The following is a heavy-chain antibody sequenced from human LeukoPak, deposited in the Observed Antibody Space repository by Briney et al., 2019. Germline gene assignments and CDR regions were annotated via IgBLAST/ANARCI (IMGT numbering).Heavy chain of an antibody. CDR1: GFSMTSYY. CDR2: ISTSGST. Sequence: SETLSLTCAVSGFSMTSYYWSWIRQPPGKGLEWIGYISTSGSTNYNPSLKSRVTMSVDTSKNYFSLKLNSVTAADTAFYYCARQNYDYPDYWGQGTLVTVSS. CDR3: ARQNYDYPDY. J-gene: IGHJ4*02. D-gene: IGHD3-16*01. V-gene: IGHV4-4*09.